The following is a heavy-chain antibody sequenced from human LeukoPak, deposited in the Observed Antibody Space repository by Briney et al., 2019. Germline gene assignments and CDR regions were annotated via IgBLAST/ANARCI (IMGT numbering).Heavy chain of an antibody. D-gene: IGHD5-18*01. CDR3: AKGDVYGYPMGDY. J-gene: IGHJ4*02. Sequence: GGSLRLSCAASGFTFSSYAMSWVRQAPGKGLEWVSCISGSGGSTYYADSVKGRFTISRDNSKNTLYLQMNSLRAEDTAIYYCAKGDVYGYPMGDYWGQGTLVIVSS. V-gene: IGHV3-23*01. CDR1: GFTFSSYA. CDR2: ISGSGGST.